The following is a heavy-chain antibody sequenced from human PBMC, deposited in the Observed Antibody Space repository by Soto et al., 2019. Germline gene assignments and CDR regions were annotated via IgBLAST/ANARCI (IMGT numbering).Heavy chain of an antibody. CDR1: EGTFSSYA. CDR3: ARAEYCSGGRCYQY. Sequence: QVQLVQSGAEVKKPGSSVKVSCKASEGTFSSYAISWVRQAPGQGLEWMGGIIPIFGTANYAQKFKGRVTITADENTSTSYIELSSLRSNDTAVYYCARAEYCSGGRCYQYWCQGTLVTVSS. J-gene: IGHJ4*02. D-gene: IGHD2-15*01. CDR2: IIPIFGTA. V-gene: IGHV1-69*12.